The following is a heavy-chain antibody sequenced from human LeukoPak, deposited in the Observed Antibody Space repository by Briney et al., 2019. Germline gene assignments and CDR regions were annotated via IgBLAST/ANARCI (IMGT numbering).Heavy chain of an antibody. CDR3: ARLTTPERVVAATFGGWFDP. J-gene: IGHJ5*02. CDR1: GGSFSGYY. CDR2: INHSGST. D-gene: IGHD2-15*01. V-gene: IGHV4-34*01. Sequence: SETLSLTCAVYGGSFSGYYWSWIRQPPGKGLEWLGEINHSGSTNYNPSLKSRVTISVDTSKNQFSLKLSSVTAADTAVYYCARLTTPERVVAATFGGWFDPWGQGTLVTVSS.